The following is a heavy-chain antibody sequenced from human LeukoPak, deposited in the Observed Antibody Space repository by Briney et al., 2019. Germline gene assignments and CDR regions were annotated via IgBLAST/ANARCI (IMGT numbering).Heavy chain of an antibody. Sequence: GASVKVSCKASGYTFTGYYMHWVRQAPGQGLEWMGWINPNSGGTNYAQKFQGRVTMTRDTSISTAYMELSRLRSDDRAVYYCASAFGRGVKRYFDYWGQGTLVTVSS. J-gene: IGHJ4*02. CDR1: GYTFTGYY. V-gene: IGHV1-2*02. D-gene: IGHD3-10*01. CDR3: ASAFGRGVKRYFDY. CDR2: INPNSGGT.